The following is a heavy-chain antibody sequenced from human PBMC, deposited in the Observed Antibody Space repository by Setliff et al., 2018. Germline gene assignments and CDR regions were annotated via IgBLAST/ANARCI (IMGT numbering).Heavy chain of an antibody. CDR2: IWNDGSSK. J-gene: IGHJ6*02. D-gene: IGHD2-21*02. CDR1: GFTFRSYE. CDR3: ARNWVTAQHYYYGMDV. Sequence: GGSLRLSCVASGFTFRSYEMNWVRQAPGKGLEWVALIWNDGSSKFYGDSVKGRFTISRDNSKNTLYLQMDSLRAEDTAVYYCARNWVTAQHYYYGMDVWGQGTTVTVSS. V-gene: IGHV3-33*08.